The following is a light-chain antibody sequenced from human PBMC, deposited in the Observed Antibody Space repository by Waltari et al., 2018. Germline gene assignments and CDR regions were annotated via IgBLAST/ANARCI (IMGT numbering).Light chain of an antibody. CDR3: QQRGNWAPLT. CDR1: QRVGNF. V-gene: IGKV3-11*01. Sequence: ELVLTQSPATLYLSPGERATLSCRASQRVGNFLAWYRQKPDQPPRLVIYDVSHRATGTPARFSGSGSGTDFTLTISTLQPEDFAFYFCQQRGNWAPLTFGGGTEVVIK. J-gene: IGKJ4*01. CDR2: DVS.